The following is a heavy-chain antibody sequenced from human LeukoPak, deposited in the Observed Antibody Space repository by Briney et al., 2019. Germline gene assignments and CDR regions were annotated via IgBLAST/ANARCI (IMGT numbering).Heavy chain of an antibody. CDR2: IYYSGII. CDR3: ARAGQGDAGY. Sequence: SETLSLTCTVSGGSISSSSYYWGWIRQPPGKGLEWIGSIYYSGIIYYNPSLTSRVTLSVDPAQDQFSLELTAVSAADTAVYYCARAGQGDAGYWGQGTLVTVSS. J-gene: IGHJ4*02. V-gene: IGHV4-39*07. D-gene: IGHD6-13*01. CDR1: GGSISSSSYY.